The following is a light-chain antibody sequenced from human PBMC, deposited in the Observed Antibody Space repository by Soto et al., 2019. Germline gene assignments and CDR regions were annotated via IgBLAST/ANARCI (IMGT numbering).Light chain of an antibody. Sequence: EIVMTQSPATLSVSPGERATLSCRASQSVSSKLAWYQQKPGQAPRLLIYDVSTRPTGIPARFSGSGSGTEFTLTISSLQSEDFAVYYCQQYKNWPPITFGQGTRLEMK. V-gene: IGKV3-15*01. CDR2: DVS. CDR3: QQYKNWPPIT. J-gene: IGKJ5*01. CDR1: QSVSSK.